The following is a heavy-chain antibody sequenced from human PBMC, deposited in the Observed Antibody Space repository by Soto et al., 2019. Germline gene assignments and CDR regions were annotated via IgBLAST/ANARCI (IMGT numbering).Heavy chain of an antibody. D-gene: IGHD3-3*01. Sequence: PGGSLRLSCAASGFTVSSNYMSWVRQAPGKGLEWVSVIYSGGSTYYADSVKGRFTISRDNSKNTLYLQMNSLRAEDTAVYYCGRAGSIFGDLAYYYGMDVWGHGTTVTVSS. J-gene: IGHJ6*02. CDR1: GFTVSSNY. CDR3: GRAGSIFGDLAYYYGMDV. V-gene: IGHV3-66*01. CDR2: IYSGGST.